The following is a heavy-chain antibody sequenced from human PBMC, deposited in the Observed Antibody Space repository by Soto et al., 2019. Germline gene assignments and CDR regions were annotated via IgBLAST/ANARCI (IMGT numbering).Heavy chain of an antibody. CDR1: GRIFSSFP. V-gene: IGHV1-69*06. Sequence: QVQVVQSGAEVKKPGSSVKISCKASGRIFSSFPTSWVRQVPGQGLEWVGGVISASGSVTYAPKFQGRVMITAVNSAGIGYMELTSLTSEDTAIYYCARVGSRDAYNYVLDHWGPGTMVTVSS. D-gene: IGHD5-18*01. CDR3: ARVGSRDAYNYVLDH. CDR2: VISASGSV. J-gene: IGHJ1*01.